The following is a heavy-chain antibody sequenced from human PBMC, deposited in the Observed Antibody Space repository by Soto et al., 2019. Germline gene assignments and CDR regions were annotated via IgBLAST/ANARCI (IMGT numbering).Heavy chain of an antibody. J-gene: IGHJ4*02. V-gene: IGHV1-18*04. D-gene: IGHD6-6*01. CDR1: GYMFTTYG. CDR2: ISAYNGDK. CDR3: ARTGGGMAARPLEY. Sequence: VKVSCKTSGYMFTTYGMSWVRQAPGQGLEWMAWISAYNGDKKYAQKFQGRVTVTIDTSTSTVYMELRSLTSDDTATYYCARTGGGMAARPLEYWGQGTLVTAPQ.